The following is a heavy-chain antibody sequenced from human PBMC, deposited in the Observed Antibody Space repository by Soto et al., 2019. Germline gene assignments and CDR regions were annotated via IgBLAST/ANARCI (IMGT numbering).Heavy chain of an antibody. J-gene: IGHJ4*02. CDR1: GFTFSSYS. CDR2: ISSSSSYI. V-gene: IGHV3-21*01. CDR3: ARDEGAAASTFDY. D-gene: IGHD6-13*01. Sequence: EVQLVESGGGLVKPGGSLRLSCAASGFTFSSYSMNWVRQAPGKGLEWVSSISSSSSYIYYADSVKGRFTISRDNAKNSLYLQMNSLRAEDTAVYYCARDEGAAASTFDYWGQGTLVTVSS.